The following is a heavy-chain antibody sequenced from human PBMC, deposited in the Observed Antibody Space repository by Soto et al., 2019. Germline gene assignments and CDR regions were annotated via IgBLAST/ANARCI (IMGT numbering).Heavy chain of an antibody. CDR2: IGTAGDT. CDR3: VRAGSYYAYFDY. J-gene: IGHJ4*02. CDR1: GFTFSSYD. Sequence: GGSLRLSCAASGFTFSSYDMHWVRQATGKGLEWVSAIGTAGDTYYPGSVKGRFTISRENAKNSLYLQMNSLRAGDTAVYYCVRAGSYYAYFDYWGQGTLVTVSS. D-gene: IGHD1-26*01. V-gene: IGHV3-13*01.